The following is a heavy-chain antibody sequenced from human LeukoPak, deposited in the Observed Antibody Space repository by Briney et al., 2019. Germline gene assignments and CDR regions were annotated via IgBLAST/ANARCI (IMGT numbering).Heavy chain of an antibody. J-gene: IGHJ1*01. CDR1: GGSFSGYY. V-gene: IGHV4-34*01. CDR3: ARYLDYGGNSRVFQH. D-gene: IGHD4-23*01. CDR2: INHGGST. Sequence: PSETLSLTCAVYGGSFSGYYWSWIRQPPGKGLEWIGEINHGGSTNYNPSLKSRVTISIDTSKNQFSLKLSSVTAADTAVYYCARYLDYGGNSRVFQHWGQGTLVTVSS.